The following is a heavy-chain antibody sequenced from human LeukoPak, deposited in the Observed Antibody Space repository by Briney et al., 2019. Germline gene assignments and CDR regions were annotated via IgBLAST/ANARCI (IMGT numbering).Heavy chain of an antibody. CDR2: ISAYNGNT. CDR1: GYTFTSYG. D-gene: IGHD2-15*01. Sequence: GASVKVSCKASGYTFTSYGISWVRQAPGQGLEWMGWISAYNGNTNYAQKLQGRVTMTTDTSTSTAYMELRSLRSDDTAVYYCARGWRYCSGGSCYFHGMDVWGQGTTVTVSS. J-gene: IGHJ6*02. V-gene: IGHV1-18*01. CDR3: ARGWRYCSGGSCYFHGMDV.